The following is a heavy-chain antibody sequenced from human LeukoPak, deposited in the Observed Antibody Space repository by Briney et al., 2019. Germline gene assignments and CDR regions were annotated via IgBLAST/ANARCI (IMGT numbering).Heavy chain of an antibody. J-gene: IGHJ6*02. CDR2: IKSKTDGGTT. CDR3: TTPRYYYYGMDV. Sequence: GGSLRLSCAASGFTFSNAWMSWVRQAPGKGLEWVGRIKSKTDGGTTDYAAPVKGRFTISRDDSKNTLYLQMNSLKTEDTAVYYCTTPRYYYYGMDVCGQGTTVTVSS. V-gene: IGHV3-15*01. CDR1: GFTFSNAW.